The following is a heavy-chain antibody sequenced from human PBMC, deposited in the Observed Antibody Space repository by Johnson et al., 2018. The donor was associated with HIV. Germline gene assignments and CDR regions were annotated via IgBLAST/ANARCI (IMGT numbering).Heavy chain of an antibody. CDR1: GFTFGDYA. J-gene: IGHJ3*02. Sequence: VQLVESGGGLVQPGRSLRLSCTGSGFTFGDYAMSWFRQAPGKGPEWVGFIRSKEYGGTTEYAASVNGRFIISRGDSKSIAYLQMNSLKTEDTALYYCSRVPRKGVSPDAFDIWGQGTMVTVSS. V-gene: IGHV3-49*03. CDR3: SRVPRKGVSPDAFDI. CDR2: IRSKEYGGTT.